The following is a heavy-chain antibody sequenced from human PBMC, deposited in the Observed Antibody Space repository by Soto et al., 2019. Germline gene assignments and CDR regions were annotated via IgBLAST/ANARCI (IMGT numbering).Heavy chain of an antibody. D-gene: IGHD1-26*01. CDR3: ARVMGGEDNWFDP. CDR2: IYYSGST. CDR1: GGSISSSSYY. Sequence: SETLSLTCTVSGGSISSSSYYWGWIRQPPGKGLEWIGSIYYSGSTYYNPSLKSRVTISVDTSKNQFSLKLSSVTAADTAVYYCARVMGGEDNWFDPWGQGTLVTVSS. V-gene: IGHV4-39*07. J-gene: IGHJ5*02.